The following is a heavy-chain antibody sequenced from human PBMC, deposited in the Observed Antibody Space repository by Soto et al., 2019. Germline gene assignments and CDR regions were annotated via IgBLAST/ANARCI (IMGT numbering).Heavy chain of an antibody. CDR3: ARDGASY. Sequence: QVQLVESGGGVIQPGRSLRLSCAASGFTFSTYAMHWLRQAPGKGLEWVAVISYDGTNKYYADSVKGRFTISRDNSKNTLYLQINSLRAEDTAVFYCARDGASYWGQGTPVIVSS. CDR1: GFTFSTYA. V-gene: IGHV3-30-3*01. J-gene: IGHJ4*02. D-gene: IGHD3-16*01. CDR2: ISYDGTNK.